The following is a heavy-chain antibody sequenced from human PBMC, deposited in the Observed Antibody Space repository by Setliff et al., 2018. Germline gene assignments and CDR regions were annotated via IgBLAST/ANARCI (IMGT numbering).Heavy chain of an antibody. CDR1: GYTFTNYG. V-gene: IGHV1-18*01. CDR2: ISAYTGNT. CDR3: SRLVRYCTTTTCQRASGAEF. D-gene: IGHD2-8*01. Sequence: ASVKVSCKASGYTFTNYGINWVRQAPGQGLEWMGWISAYTGNTNYAQKLQGRVSMTTDTSTSTAYMELRSLTSEDTAVYYCSRLVRYCTTTTCQRASGAEFWGQGTLVTVSS. J-gene: IGHJ4*02.